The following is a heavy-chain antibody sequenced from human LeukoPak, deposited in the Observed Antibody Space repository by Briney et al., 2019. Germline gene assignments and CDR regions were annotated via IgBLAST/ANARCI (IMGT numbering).Heavy chain of an antibody. CDR3: AKDGSIGSGSYSGSQLDY. CDR2: ISYDGSNK. D-gene: IGHD3-10*01. CDR1: GFTFSSYG. V-gene: IGHV3-30*18. Sequence: GGSLRLSCAASGFTFSSYGMHWVRQAPGKGLEWVAVISYDGSNKYYADSVKGRFTISRDNSKNTLYLQMNSLRAEDTAVYYCAKDGSIGSGSYSGSQLDYWGQGTLVTVSS. J-gene: IGHJ4*02.